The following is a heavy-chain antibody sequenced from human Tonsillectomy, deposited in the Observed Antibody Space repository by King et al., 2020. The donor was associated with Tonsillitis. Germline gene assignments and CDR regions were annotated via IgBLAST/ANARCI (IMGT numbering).Heavy chain of an antibody. Sequence: VQLVESGGGLVQPGGSLRLSCAASGFTFSSYAMSWVRHAPGKGLEWVSAMSGSGGSKYYADSAKCRFTISRDNSTKTLYLQMTSLRAEDTAAYYCANAYYDSSGYYYYYGMDVWGQGTTLTVSS. D-gene: IGHD3-22*01. J-gene: IGHJ6*02. V-gene: IGHV3-23*04. CDR1: GFTFSSYA. CDR2: MSGSGGSK. CDR3: ANAYYDSSGYYYYYGMDV.